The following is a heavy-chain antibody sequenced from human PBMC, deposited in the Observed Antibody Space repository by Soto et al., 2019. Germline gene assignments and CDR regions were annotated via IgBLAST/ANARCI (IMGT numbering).Heavy chain of an antibody. V-gene: IGHV3-23*01. CDR3: AKHLHIAAAGSYHYYGMDV. D-gene: IGHD6-13*01. CDR2: ISGSGGST. Sequence: PGGSLRLSCAASGFTFSSYAMSWVRQAPGKGLEWVSAISGSGGSTYYADSVKGRFTISRDNSKNTLYLQMNSLRAEDTAVYYCAKHLHIAAAGSYHYYGMDVWGQGTTVTVSS. CDR1: GFTFSSYA. J-gene: IGHJ6*02.